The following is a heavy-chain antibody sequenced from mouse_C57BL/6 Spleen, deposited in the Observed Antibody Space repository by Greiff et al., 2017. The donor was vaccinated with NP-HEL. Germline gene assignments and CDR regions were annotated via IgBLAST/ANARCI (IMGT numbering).Heavy chain of an antibody. Sequence: EVKLVESGGGLVKPGGSLKLSCAASGFTFSDYGMHWVRQAPEKGLEWVAYISSGSSTIYYAATVKGRFTISRDNAKNTLFLQMTSLRSEDTAMYYCALGRQYFDYWGQGTTLTVSS. CDR1: GFTFSDYG. CDR2: ISSGSSTI. J-gene: IGHJ2*01. CDR3: ALGRQYFDY. D-gene: IGHD4-1*01. V-gene: IGHV5-17*01.